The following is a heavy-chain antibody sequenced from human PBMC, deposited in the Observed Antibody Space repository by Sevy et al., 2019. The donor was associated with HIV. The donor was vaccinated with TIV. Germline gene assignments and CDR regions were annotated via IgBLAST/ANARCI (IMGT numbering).Heavy chain of an antibody. Sequence: KQSQTLSLTCAISGDSVSSNSAAWNWIRQSPSRGLEWLGRTYYRSKWYNDYAVSVKSRITINPDTSKNQFSLQLNSVTPEDTAVYYCARVRVTMVRGVILYFGYFDYWGQGTLVTVSS. CDR1: GDSVSSNSAA. J-gene: IGHJ4*02. CDR2: TYYRSKWYN. D-gene: IGHD3-10*01. V-gene: IGHV6-1*01. CDR3: ARVRVTMVRGVILYFGYFDY.